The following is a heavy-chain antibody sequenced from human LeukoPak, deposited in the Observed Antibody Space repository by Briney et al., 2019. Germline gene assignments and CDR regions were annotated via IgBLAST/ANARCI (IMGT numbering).Heavy chain of an antibody. D-gene: IGHD6-19*01. V-gene: IGHV3-21*01. CDR3: TRARVVTVPGTADYYFYMDV. CDR2: MTTISTLM. CDR1: GFTFNTYA. J-gene: IGHJ6*03. Sequence: GGSLRLSCAASGFTFNTYAMIWVRQAPGKGLEWVSSMTTISTLMYYAASVKGRFTVSRDNAKNSLYLQMNSLRAEDTAVYYCTRARVVTVPGTADYYFYMDVWGRGTTVTVSS.